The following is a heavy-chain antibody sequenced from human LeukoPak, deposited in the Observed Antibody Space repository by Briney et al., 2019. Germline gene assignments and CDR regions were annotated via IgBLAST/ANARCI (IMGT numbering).Heavy chain of an antibody. J-gene: IGHJ4*02. CDR2: ISYDGSNK. CDR3: ARVPNCSGGSCYSLAVDY. Sequence: GGSLRLSCAASGFTFSSYAMHWVRQAPGKGLEWVAVISYDGSNKYYADSVKGRFTISRGNSKNTLYLQMNSLRAEDTAVYYCARVPNCSGGSCYSLAVDYWGQGTLVTVSS. CDR1: GFTFSSYA. V-gene: IGHV3-30*04. D-gene: IGHD2-15*01.